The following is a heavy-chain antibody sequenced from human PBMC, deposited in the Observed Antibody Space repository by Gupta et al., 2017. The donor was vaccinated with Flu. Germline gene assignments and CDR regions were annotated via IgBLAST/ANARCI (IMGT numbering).Heavy chain of an antibody. V-gene: IGHV4-38-2*01. D-gene: IGHD6-19*01. CDR2: IYHSGST. CDR3: ASPNPLYSSGWYGLKTFYYYGMDV. Sequence: QVQLQESGPGLVKPSETLSLTCAVSGYSISSGYYWGWIRQPPGKGLEWIGSIYHSGSTYYNPSLKSRVTISVDTSKNQFSLKLSSVTAADTAVYYCASPNPLYSSGWYGLKTFYYYGMDVWGQGTTVTVSS. J-gene: IGHJ6*02. CDR1: GYSISSGYY.